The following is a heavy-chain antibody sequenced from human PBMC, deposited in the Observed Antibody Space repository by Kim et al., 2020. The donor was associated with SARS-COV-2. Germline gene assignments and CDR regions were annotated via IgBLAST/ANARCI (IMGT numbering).Heavy chain of an antibody. V-gene: IGHV4-59*12. Sequence: SETLSLTCAVSGGSISSYSWSWIRQPPGKGLEWIGYIHYSGSTSYNPSLKRRLTISVDMSNNQFSLRLTTVTAADTAVYYCAREYHLLLNRVSSYYYMDVWGKGTKVAVSS. D-gene: IGHD3-10*01. CDR2: IHYSGST. J-gene: IGHJ6*03. CDR1: GGSISSYS. CDR3: AREYHLLLNRVSSYYYMDV.